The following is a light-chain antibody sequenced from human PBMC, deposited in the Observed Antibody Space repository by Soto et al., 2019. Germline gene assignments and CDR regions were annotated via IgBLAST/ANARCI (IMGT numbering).Light chain of an antibody. V-gene: IGKV3-15*01. CDR2: GAS. CDR3: QHYNNWLIT. CDR1: QSVSSN. J-gene: IGKJ5*01. Sequence: EIVMTQSPATLSVSPGERATLSCRASQSVSSNLAWYQQKPGQAPRLLIYGASTRATGIPARFSGSGSGTEFTLTIRSLQSEDFAVYYCQHYNNWLITFGQGTRLEIK.